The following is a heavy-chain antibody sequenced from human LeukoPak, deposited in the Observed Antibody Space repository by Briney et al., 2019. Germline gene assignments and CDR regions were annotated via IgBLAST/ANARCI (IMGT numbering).Heavy chain of an antibody. CDR1: GGTFSSYA. V-gene: IGHV1-69*04. D-gene: IGHD1-26*01. CDR2: IIPIFGIA. Sequence: ASVKVSCEASGGTFSSYAISWVRQAPGQGLEWMGRIIPIFGIANYAQKFQRRVTITADKSTSTAYMELSSLRSEDTAVYYCARALGSGSYSGYDAFDIWGQGTMVTVSS. CDR3: ARALGSGSYSGYDAFDI. J-gene: IGHJ3*02.